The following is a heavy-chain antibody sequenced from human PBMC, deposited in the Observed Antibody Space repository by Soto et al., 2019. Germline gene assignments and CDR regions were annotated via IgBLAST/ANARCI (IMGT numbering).Heavy chain of an antibody. J-gene: IGHJ6*02. Sequence: QVQLVQSGAEVKKPGSSVKVSCKASGGTFSSYAISWVRQAPGQGLEWMGGIIPIFGTANYAQKFQGRVTITADEFTSTAYMELSSLRSEDTAVYYCAILGYCSGGSCYPTDYYYYGMDVWGQGTTVTVSS. V-gene: IGHV1-69*01. CDR3: AILGYCSGGSCYPTDYYYYGMDV. CDR1: GGTFSSYA. CDR2: IIPIFGTA. D-gene: IGHD2-15*01.